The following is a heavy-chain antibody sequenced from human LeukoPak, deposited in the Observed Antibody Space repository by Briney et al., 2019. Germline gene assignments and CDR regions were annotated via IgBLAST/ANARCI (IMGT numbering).Heavy chain of an antibody. Sequence: SGGSLRLSCGASGFTFSSYWMSWVRQAPGKGLEWVANIKQDGSERYYVDSVKGRFTISRDNTKNSLYLQMNSLRAEDTAVHYCARDALISAKTHDAFDIWGQGTMVTVSS. D-gene: IGHD6-25*01. CDR1: GFTFSSYW. V-gene: IGHV3-7*01. J-gene: IGHJ3*02. CDR3: ARDALISAKTHDAFDI. CDR2: IKQDGSER.